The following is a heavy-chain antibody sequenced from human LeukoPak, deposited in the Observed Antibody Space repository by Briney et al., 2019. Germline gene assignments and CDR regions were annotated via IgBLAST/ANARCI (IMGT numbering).Heavy chain of an antibody. CDR3: ADTNYDSSGYYWHY. CDR2: IIPIFGTA. Sequence: ASVKVSCKASGGTFSSYAISWVRQAPGQGLEWMGGIIPIFGTANYEQKFQGRVTITADESTSTAYMELSSLRSEDTAVYYCADTNYDSSGYYWHYWGQGTLVTVSS. J-gene: IGHJ4*02. CDR1: GGTFSSYA. V-gene: IGHV1-69*13. D-gene: IGHD3-22*01.